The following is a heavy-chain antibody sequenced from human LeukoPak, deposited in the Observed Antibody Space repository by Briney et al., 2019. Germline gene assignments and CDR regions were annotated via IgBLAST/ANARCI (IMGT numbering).Heavy chain of an antibody. Sequence: ASVKVSCKASGYTFTSYYMHWVRQAPGQGLEWMGIINPSSGGTTYAQKFQGRVTMTRDTSTSTLYMELSSLRSEDTAVCYCARVFYYDSSGFYLDYWGQGTLVTVSS. CDR1: GYTFTSYY. J-gene: IGHJ4*02. CDR2: INPSSGGT. V-gene: IGHV1-46*01. CDR3: ARVFYYDSSGFYLDY. D-gene: IGHD3-22*01.